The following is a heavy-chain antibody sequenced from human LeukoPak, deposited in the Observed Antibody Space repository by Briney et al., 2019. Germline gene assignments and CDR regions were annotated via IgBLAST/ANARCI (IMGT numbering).Heavy chain of an antibody. J-gene: IGHJ5*02. CDR1: GYTFKNYD. V-gene: IGHV1-8*03. CDR2: MNPNSGNT. D-gene: IGHD2-15*01. CDR3: ARDVGDNWFDP. Sequence: ASVKVSCKASGYTFKNYDINWVRQATGQGLEWMGRMNPNSGNTGYAQKFQGRVTITRNTSISTAYMELSSLRSEDTAVYYCARDVGDNWFDPWGQGTLVTVSS.